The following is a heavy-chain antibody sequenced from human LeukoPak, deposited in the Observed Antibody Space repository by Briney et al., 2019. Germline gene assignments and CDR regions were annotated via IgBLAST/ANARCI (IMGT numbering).Heavy chain of an antibody. CDR1: GFTFSNYG. CDR2: IWYDGSNK. CDR3: VRVAVAGNLNNWFDP. Sequence: QPGGSLRLSCAASGFTFSNYGMHWVRQAPGKGLEWVAVIWYDGSNKYYADSVKGRFTISRDNSKNTLYLQMNSLRAEDTAVSYFVRVAVAGNLNNWFDPWGQGTLVTVSS. D-gene: IGHD6-19*01. J-gene: IGHJ5*02. V-gene: IGHV3-33*01.